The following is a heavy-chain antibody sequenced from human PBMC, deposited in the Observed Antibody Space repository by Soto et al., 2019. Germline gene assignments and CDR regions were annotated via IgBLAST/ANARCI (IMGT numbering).Heavy chain of an antibody. CDR3: ARLSGSTIFGVVKGPFEY. CDR1: GGSFSGYY. V-gene: IGHV4-34*01. CDR2: INHSGST. Sequence: PSETLSLTCAVYGGSFSGYYWSWIRQPPGKGLEWIGEINHSGSTNYNPSLKSRVTISVDTSKNQFSLKLSSVTAADTAVSYCARLSGSTIFGVVKGPFEYWGQGTLVTV. J-gene: IGHJ4*02. D-gene: IGHD3-3*01.